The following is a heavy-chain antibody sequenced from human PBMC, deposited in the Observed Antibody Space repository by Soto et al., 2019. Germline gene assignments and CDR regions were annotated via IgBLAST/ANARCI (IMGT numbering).Heavy chain of an antibody. CDR2: IYYSGST. J-gene: IGHJ4*02. CDR3: ARRGFARRFGVVECYFDY. CDR1: GGSISSGGYY. D-gene: IGHD3-10*01. Sequence: SETLSLTCTVSGGSISSGGYYWSWIRQHPGKGLEWIGYIYYSGSTYYNPSLKSRVTISVDTSKNQFSLKLSSVTAADTAVYYCARRGFARRFGVVECYFDYWGQGTLVTVSS. V-gene: IGHV4-31*03.